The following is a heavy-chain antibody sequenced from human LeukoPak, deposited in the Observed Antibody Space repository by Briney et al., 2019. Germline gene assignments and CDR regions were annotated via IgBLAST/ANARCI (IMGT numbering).Heavy chain of an antibody. CDR1: GFTFSSYS. D-gene: IGHD6-13*01. CDR2: ISSTSNTI. CDR3: TRDLGIAAAGTHDY. Sequence: PGGSLRFSCAASGFTFSSYSMNWVRQAPGKGLEWVSYISSTSNTIQYADSVKGRFTISRDNAKNSLYLQMNSLRAEDTAVYYCTRDLGIAAAGTHDYWGQGTLVTVSS. V-gene: IGHV3-48*04. J-gene: IGHJ4*02.